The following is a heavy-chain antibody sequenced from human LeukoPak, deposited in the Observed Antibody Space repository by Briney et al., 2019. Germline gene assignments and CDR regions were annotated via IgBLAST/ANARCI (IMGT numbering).Heavy chain of an antibody. V-gene: IGHV3-48*03. J-gene: IGHJ4*02. D-gene: IGHD5-18*01. CDR2: ISSSGSTI. CDR3: ARVVSSTWIQLWLPTYVGY. CDR1: GFTFSSYE. Sequence: PGGSLRLSCAASGFTFSSYEMNWVRQAPGKGLEWVSYISSSGSTIYYADSVKGRFTISRDNAKNSLYLQMNSLRAEDTAVYYCARVVSSTWIQLWLPTYVGYWGQGTLVTVSS.